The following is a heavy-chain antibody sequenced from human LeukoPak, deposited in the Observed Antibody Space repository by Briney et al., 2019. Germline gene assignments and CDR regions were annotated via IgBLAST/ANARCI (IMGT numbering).Heavy chain of an antibody. CDR3: ARAPRKSAFDI. J-gene: IGHJ3*02. CDR2: INHSGST. CDR1: GGSFSGYY. Sequence: PSETLSLTCAVYGGSFSGYYWSWIRQPPGKGLEWIGEINHSGSTNYNPSLKSRVTISVDTSKNQFSLKLSSVTAADTAVYYCARAPRKSAFDIWGQGTMVTVSS. V-gene: IGHV4-34*01.